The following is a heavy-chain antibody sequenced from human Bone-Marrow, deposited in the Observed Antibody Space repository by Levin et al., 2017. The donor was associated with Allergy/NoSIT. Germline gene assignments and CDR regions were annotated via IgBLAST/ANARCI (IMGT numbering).Heavy chain of an antibody. CDR2: INPKSGDT. D-gene: IGHD1-14*01. CDR1: GYTFTNYY. CDR3: ARDLFRTTWAIIAY. Sequence: GASVKVSCTASGYTFTNYYLHWVRQAPGHGLEWMGRINPKSGDTNYAQKFQGRVTMTRDTSISTVYMELSRLRSDDTAKYYCARDLFRTTWAIIAYWGQGTLVTVSS. J-gene: IGHJ4*02. V-gene: IGHV1-2*06.